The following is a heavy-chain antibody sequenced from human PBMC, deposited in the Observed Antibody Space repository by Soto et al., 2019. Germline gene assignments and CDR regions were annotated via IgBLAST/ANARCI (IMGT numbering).Heavy chain of an antibody. J-gene: IGHJ5*02. Sequence: EVQLVESGGGLVQPGGSLRLSCAASGFTFSDHYMDWVRQAPGKGLEWVSRSRNKANSYTTEYAASVRGRFTISRDDSKNSLYLQMNSLKTEDTAVYYCARDLGSWGQGTLVTVSS. V-gene: IGHV3-72*01. CDR3: ARDLGS. CDR1: GFTFSDHY. CDR2: SRNKANSYTT.